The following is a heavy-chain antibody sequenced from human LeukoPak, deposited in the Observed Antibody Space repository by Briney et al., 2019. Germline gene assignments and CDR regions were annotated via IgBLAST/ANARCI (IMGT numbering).Heavy chain of an antibody. D-gene: IGHD7-27*01. J-gene: IGHJ6*02. CDR3: ASSIVTGDFSYYYGMDV. CDR1: GGSISSYY. Sequence: SETLSLTCTVSGGSISSYYWSWIRQPPGKGLEWIGYIYYSGSTNYNPSLKSRVTISVDTSKNQFSLKLSSVTAADTAAYYCASSIVTGDFSYYYGMDVWGQGTTVTVSS. CDR2: IYYSGST. V-gene: IGHV4-59*01.